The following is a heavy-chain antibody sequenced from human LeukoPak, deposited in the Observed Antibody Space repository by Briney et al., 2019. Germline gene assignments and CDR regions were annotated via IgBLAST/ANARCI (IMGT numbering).Heavy chain of an antibody. D-gene: IGHD2-15*01. Sequence: GGSLRLSCAASGFTFSSYAMHWVRQAPGKGLEWVAVISYDGSNKHYADSVKGRFTISRDNSKNTLYLQMNSLRAEDTAVYYCARDPQYCSGGSCYSEGFDYWGQGTLVTVSS. V-gene: IGHV3-30-3*01. CDR3: ARDPQYCSGGSCYSEGFDY. CDR2: ISYDGSNK. CDR1: GFTFSSYA. J-gene: IGHJ4*02.